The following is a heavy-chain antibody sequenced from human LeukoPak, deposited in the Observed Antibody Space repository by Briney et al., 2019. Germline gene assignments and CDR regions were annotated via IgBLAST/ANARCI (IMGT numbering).Heavy chain of an antibody. CDR3: ARDGDYYDSSAQGFDY. Sequence: GRSLRLSCAASGFTFSSYAMHWGRQAPGKGLEWVAVISYDGSNKYYADSVKGRFTVSRDNSKNTLYLQMNSLRAEDTAVYYCARDGDYYDSSAQGFDYWGQGTLVTVSS. CDR2: ISYDGSNK. J-gene: IGHJ4*02. CDR1: GFTFSSYA. D-gene: IGHD3-22*01. V-gene: IGHV3-30-3*01.